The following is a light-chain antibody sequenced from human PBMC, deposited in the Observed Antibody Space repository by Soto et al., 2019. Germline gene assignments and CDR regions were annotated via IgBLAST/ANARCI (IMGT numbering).Light chain of an antibody. CDR1: QSVSSY. J-gene: IGKJ4*01. CDR2: DAS. CDR3: QQRSNLLT. V-gene: IGKV3-11*01. Sequence: EIVLTQSPATLSSSPGERATLSCRASQSVSSYLAWYQQKPGQAPRLLIDDASNRATGIPARFSGSGSGTDFTLTISSLEPEDFAVYYCQQRSNLLTFGGGTKVEIK.